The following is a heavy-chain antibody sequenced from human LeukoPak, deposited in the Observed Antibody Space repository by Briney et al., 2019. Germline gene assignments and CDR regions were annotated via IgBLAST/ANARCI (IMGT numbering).Heavy chain of an antibody. J-gene: IGHJ4*02. CDR3: ARGGVTIFGPFDY. Sequence: GGSLRLSCAASGFTFSSYWMHWVCQAPGTGLVWVSRISGDGSSTTYADSVKGRFTISRDNAENTLYLQMNSLRAEDTAVYYCARGGVTIFGPFDYWGQGTLVTVSS. CDR2: ISGDGSST. D-gene: IGHD3-3*01. V-gene: IGHV3-74*01. CDR1: GFTFSSYW.